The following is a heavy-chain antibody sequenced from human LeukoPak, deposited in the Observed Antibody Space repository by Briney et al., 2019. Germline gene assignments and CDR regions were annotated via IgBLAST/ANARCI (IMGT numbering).Heavy chain of an antibody. CDR1: GFTFSDSY. CDR2: ISSRGSTI. Sequence: GGCLRLSCAASGFTFSDSYMSWIRQAPGKGLEWVSYISSRGSTIYYADSVKGRFTISRDNAKNSLYLQMNSLRAEDTAVYYCARDLRDYGGMFDYWGQGTLGTVSS. V-gene: IGHV3-11*04. D-gene: IGHD4-23*01. CDR3: ARDLRDYGGMFDY. J-gene: IGHJ4*02.